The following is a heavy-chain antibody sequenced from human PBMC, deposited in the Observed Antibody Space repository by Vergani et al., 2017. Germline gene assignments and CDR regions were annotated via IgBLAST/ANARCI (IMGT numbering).Heavy chain of an antibody. D-gene: IGHD6-19*01. Sequence: QVQLQESGPGLVKHSETLSLTCTVSGGSISSYYWSWIRQPPGKGLEWIGYIYYSGSTNYNPSLKSRVTISVDTSKNQFSLKLSSVTAADTAVYYCARLEGIAVAGYYYYMDVWGKGTTVTVSS. CDR3: ARLEGIAVAGYYYYMDV. CDR1: GGSISSYY. CDR2: IYYSGST. V-gene: IGHV4-59*01. J-gene: IGHJ6*03.